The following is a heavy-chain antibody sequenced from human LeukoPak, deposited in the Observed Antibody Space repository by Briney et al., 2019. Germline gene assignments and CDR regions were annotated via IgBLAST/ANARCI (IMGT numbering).Heavy chain of an antibody. Sequence: ASVKVSCKVSGYTLTELSMHWVRQAPGKGLEWMGGFDPEDGETIYAQKFQGRVTMTEDTSTDTAYMELSSLRSEDTAVYYCATADLSGYSSGWYIGYWGQGTLVTVSS. V-gene: IGHV1-24*01. CDR3: ATADLSGYSSGWYIGY. CDR1: GYTLTELS. CDR2: FDPEDGET. D-gene: IGHD6-19*01. J-gene: IGHJ4*02.